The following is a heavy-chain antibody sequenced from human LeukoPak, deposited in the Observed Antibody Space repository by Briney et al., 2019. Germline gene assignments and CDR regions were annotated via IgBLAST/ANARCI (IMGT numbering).Heavy chain of an antibody. Sequence: ASVKVSCTASGYTFTSYAMNWVRQAPGQGLEWMGWINTNTGNPTYAQGFTGRFVFSLDTSVSTAYLQISSLKAEDTAVYYCARGWFGEWPTSFDYWGQGTLVTVSS. D-gene: IGHD3-10*01. CDR2: INTNTGNP. CDR1: GYTFTSYA. CDR3: ARGWFGEWPTSFDY. V-gene: IGHV7-4-1*02. J-gene: IGHJ4*02.